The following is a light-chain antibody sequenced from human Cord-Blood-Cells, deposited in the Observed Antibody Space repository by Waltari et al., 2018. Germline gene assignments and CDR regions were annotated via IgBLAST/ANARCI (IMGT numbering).Light chain of an antibody. Sequence: QSALTQSRSVSGPPGQSVTISCPGTSSDVGGYNYVSWYQQHPGKAPKLMIYDVSKRPSGVPDRFSGSKSGNTASLTISGLQAEDEADYYCCSYAGSYVFGTGTKVTVL. CDR3: CSYAGSYV. CDR2: DVS. J-gene: IGLJ1*01. V-gene: IGLV2-11*01. CDR1: SSDVGGYNY.